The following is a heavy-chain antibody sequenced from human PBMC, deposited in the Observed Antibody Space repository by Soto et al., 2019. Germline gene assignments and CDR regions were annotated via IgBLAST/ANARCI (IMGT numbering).Heavy chain of an antibody. V-gene: IGHV1-46*01. CDR3: ATAQDIVVVPAAMTRPRFYYYYGMDV. CDR2: INPSGGST. CDR1: GYTFTSYY. J-gene: IGHJ6*02. Sequence: ASVKVSCKASGYTFTSYYMHWVRQAPGQGLEWMGIINPSGGSTSYAQKFQGRVTMTRDTSTSTVYMELSSLRSEDTAVYYCATAQDIVVVPAAMTRPRFYYYYGMDVWGQGTTVTVSS. D-gene: IGHD2-2*01.